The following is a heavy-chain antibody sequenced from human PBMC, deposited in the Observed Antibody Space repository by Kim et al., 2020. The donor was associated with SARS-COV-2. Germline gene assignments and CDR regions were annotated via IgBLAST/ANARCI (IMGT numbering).Heavy chain of an antibody. D-gene: IGHD5-18*01. CDR1: GASTSSRTYH. Sequence: SETLSPTCSVSGASTSSRTYHWGWIRQPPGKGLEWIGSISYTGNTYYNPSLTSRVTISVDTSKNQFSLKLSSVTAADTAVYYCARTFSQYSYGLFLFWGQGTLVTVSS. V-gene: IGHV4-39*07. CDR2: ISYTGNT. CDR3: ARTFSQYSYGLFLF. J-gene: IGHJ4*02.